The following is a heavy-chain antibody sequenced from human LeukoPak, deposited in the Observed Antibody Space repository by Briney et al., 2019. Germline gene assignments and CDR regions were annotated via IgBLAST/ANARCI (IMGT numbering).Heavy chain of an antibody. CDR2: INHSGST. D-gene: IGHD3-3*01. CDR1: GGSFSGYY. Sequence: PSETLSLTCAVYGGSFSGYYWSWIRQPPGKGLEWIGEINHSGSTNYNPSLKSRVTISVDTSKNQFSLKLSPVTAADTAVYYCARSRTIFGVVHHWFDPWGQGTLVTVSS. CDR3: ARSRTIFGVVHHWFDP. J-gene: IGHJ5*02. V-gene: IGHV4-34*01.